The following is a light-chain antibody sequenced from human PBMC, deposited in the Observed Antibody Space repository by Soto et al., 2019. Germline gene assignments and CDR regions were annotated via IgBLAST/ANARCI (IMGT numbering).Light chain of an antibody. Sequence: DIQMTQSPSTLSASVGDRVTITCRASQTISTNLAWYQQRPGKVPKLLIYDASTLQTGVPSRFSGSGSGTEFTLTIASLQPDDLATYYCQQHYTHCSFGGGTRVELK. CDR2: DAS. CDR3: QQHYTHCS. J-gene: IGKJ4*01. V-gene: IGKV1-5*01. CDR1: QTISTN.